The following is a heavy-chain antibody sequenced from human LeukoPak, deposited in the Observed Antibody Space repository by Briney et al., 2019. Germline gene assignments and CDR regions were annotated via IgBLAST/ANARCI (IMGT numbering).Heavy chain of an antibody. V-gene: IGHV1-24*01. CDR1: GYTFTGYY. J-gene: IGHJ6*02. Sequence: GASVKVSCKASGYTFTGYYMHWVRQAPGKGLEWMGGFDPEDGETIYAQKFQGRVTMTEDTSTDTAYMELSSLRSEDTAVYYCATSIGQRLKYGMDVWGQGTTVTVSS. CDR3: ATSIGQRLKYGMDV. CDR2: FDPEDGET. D-gene: IGHD3-16*01.